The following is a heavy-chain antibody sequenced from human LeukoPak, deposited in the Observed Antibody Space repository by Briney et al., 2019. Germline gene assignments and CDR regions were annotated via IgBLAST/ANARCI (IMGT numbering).Heavy chain of an antibody. D-gene: IGHD4-17*01. V-gene: IGHV1-18*01. CDR2: ISGYNGNT. CDR1: GYAFTNYG. CDR3: ARDLSLGRQNYGEPFDY. Sequence: ASVKVSCKTSGYAFTNYGISWVRQAPGQGPEWMGLISGYNGNTNYVQKFQGRVTMTTDTSTSTAYMELRSLRSDDTAVYYCARDLSLGRQNYGEPFDYWGQGTLVTVSS. J-gene: IGHJ4*02.